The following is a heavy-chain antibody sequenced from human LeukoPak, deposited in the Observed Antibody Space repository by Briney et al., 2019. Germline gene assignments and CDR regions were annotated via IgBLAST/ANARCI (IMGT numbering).Heavy chain of an antibody. CDR3: VSRWELLH. J-gene: IGHJ4*02. V-gene: IGHV3-74*01. Sequence: GGSLRLSCAASGFTSSTYWMHWVRQAPGKGLVWVSRINSDGSSTDYVDSVKGRFTISRGSARNTVYLQMSSLRAEDTAVYYCVSRWELLHWGQGTLVTVSS. D-gene: IGHD1-26*01. CDR2: INSDGSST. CDR1: GFTSSTYW.